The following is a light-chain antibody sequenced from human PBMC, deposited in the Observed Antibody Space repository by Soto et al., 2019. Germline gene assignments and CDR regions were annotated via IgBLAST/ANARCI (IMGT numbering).Light chain of an antibody. CDR3: QSYDSSLSAYV. Sequence: QSVLTQPPSVSGAPGQRVTISCTGSGSNIGAGYDVHWYQQLPGTAPKLLIYGNSNRPSGVPDRFSGSKSGTSASLATTGLQAEDEADYYCQSYDSSLSAYVFGTGTKVTVL. J-gene: IGLJ1*01. CDR1: GSNIGAGYD. CDR2: GNS. V-gene: IGLV1-40*01.